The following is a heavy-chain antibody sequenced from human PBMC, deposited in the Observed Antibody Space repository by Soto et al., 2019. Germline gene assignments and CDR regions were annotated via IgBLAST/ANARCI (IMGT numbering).Heavy chain of an antibody. J-gene: IGHJ4*02. CDR1: GFTVSSNY. CDR3: ARAHGYSSSWYFPDY. V-gene: IGHV3-53*01. CDR2: IYSGGST. D-gene: IGHD6-13*01. Sequence: QTGGSLRLSCAASGFTVSSNYMSWVRQAPGKGLEWVSVIYSGGSTYYADSVKGRFTISRDNSKNTLYLQMNSLRAEDTAVYYCARAHGYSSSWYFPDYWGQGTLVTVSS.